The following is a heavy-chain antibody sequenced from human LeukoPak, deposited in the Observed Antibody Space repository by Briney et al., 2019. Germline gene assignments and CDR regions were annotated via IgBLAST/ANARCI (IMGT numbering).Heavy chain of an antibody. CDR3: AWSYSSGYSLLDY. V-gene: IGHV1-69*06. J-gene: IGHJ4*02. CDR2: IIPIFGTA. D-gene: IGHD3-22*01. Sequence: SVKVSCKASGYTFTSYGISWVRQAPGQGLEWMGGIIPIFGTANYAQKFQGRVTITADKSTSTAYMELSSLRSEDTAVYYCAWSYSSGYSLLDYWGQGTLVTVSS. CDR1: GYTFTSYG.